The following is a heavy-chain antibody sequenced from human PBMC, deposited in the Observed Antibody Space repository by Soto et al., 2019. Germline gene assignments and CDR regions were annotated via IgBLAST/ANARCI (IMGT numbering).Heavy chain of an antibody. CDR3: AREGEGSRLGYDDFWSGPFSY. J-gene: IGHJ4*02. Sequence: GGSLRLSCAASGFTFSSYAMHWVRQAPGKGLEWVAVISYDGSNKYYADSVKGRFTISRDNSKNTLYLQMNSLRAEDTAVYYCAREGEGSRLGYDDFWSGPFSYWGQGTLVPVSS. CDR1: GFTFSSYA. CDR2: ISYDGSNK. V-gene: IGHV3-30-3*01. D-gene: IGHD3-3*01.